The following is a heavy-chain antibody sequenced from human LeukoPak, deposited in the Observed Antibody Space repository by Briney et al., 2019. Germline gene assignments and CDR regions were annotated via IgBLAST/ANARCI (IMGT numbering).Heavy chain of an antibody. D-gene: IGHD5-18*01. Sequence: SVKVSCKASGGTFSSYAISWVRQAPGQGLEWMGAIIPIFGTANYAQKFQGSVTITTDESTSTAYMELSSLRSEDTAVYYCARVDTAMAYDYWGQGTLVTVSS. CDR3: ARVDTAMAYDY. CDR1: GGTFSSYA. CDR2: IIPIFGTA. V-gene: IGHV1-69*05. J-gene: IGHJ4*02.